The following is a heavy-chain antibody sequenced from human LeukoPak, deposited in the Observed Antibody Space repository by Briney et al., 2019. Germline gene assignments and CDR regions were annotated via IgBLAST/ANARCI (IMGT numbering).Heavy chain of an antibody. J-gene: IGHJ4*02. CDR2: ISSSSSYI. V-gene: IGHV3-21*01. CDR3: ARDQYRGSTSRGDY. D-gene: IGHD2-2*01. CDR1: GYTFSSYS. Sequence: GGSLRLSCAASGYTFSSYSMNWVRQAPGKGLEWVSSISSSSSYIYYADSVKGRFTISRDNAKNSLYLQMNSLRAEDTAVYYCARDQYRGSTSRGDYWGQGTLVTVSS.